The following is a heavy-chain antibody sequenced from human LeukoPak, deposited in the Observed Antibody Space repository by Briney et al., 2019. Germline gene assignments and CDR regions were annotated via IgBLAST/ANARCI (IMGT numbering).Heavy chain of an antibody. CDR2: ISSSSDYI. CDR1: TFTFSSDS. CDR3: ARDSGSSWREGLNY. D-gene: IGHD6-13*01. Sequence: PGGSLRLSCAASTFTFSSDSMNWARQAPGKGLEWVSSISSSSDYIYYADSAKGRFTISRDNAKNSLFLQMNSLRVEDSAVYYCARDSGSSWREGLNYWGQGTLVTVSS. V-gene: IGHV3-21*01. J-gene: IGHJ4*02.